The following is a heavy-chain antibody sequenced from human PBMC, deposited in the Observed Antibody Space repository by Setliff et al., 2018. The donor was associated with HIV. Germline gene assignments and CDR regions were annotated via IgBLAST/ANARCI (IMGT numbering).Heavy chain of an antibody. CDR3: GRIYSSGWNYYYYYMDV. J-gene: IGHJ6*03. Sequence: ASVKVSCKASGYTFTTYAIHWVRQAPGQRLEWMGWINAGNGNTKYSQKFQGRVTITRDTSASTAYVELSSLRSEDTAVYYCGRIYSSGWNYYYYYMDVWGKGTTVTVS. V-gene: IGHV1-3*01. CDR2: INAGNGNT. D-gene: IGHD6-19*01. CDR1: GYTFTTYA.